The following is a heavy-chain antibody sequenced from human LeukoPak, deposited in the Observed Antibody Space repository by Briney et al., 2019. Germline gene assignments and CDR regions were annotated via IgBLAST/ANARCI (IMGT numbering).Heavy chain of an antibody. J-gene: IGHJ3*02. CDR1: GGFISSSSYY. V-gene: IGHV4-39*01. D-gene: IGHD2-15*01. Sequence: PSETLSLTCSVSGGFISSSSYYWGWIRQPPGKGLEWIGSIYYTGRTYYNPSLKSRVTISVDTSKNQFSLKLSSVTAAYTAVYYCARPPESGGVVVVLATDAFDIWGQGTMVTVSS. CDR2: IYYTGRT. CDR3: ARPPESGGVVVVLATDAFDI.